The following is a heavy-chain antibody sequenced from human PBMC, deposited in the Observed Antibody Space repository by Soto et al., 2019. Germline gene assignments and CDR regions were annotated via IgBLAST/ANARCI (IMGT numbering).Heavy chain of an antibody. D-gene: IGHD3-22*01. CDR2: IIPIFGTA. Sequence: QVQLVQSGAEVRKPGSSVKVSCKASGGTFSRYAISWVRQAPGQGLEWMGGIIPIFGTANHAQKFQGRVTIIADESTSTVYMELSSLRSDDTAMYYCARGWGYDSNDYYYAFWGQGTLVIVSS. J-gene: IGHJ4*02. CDR3: ARGWGYDSNDYYYAF. CDR1: GGTFSRYA. V-gene: IGHV1-69*01.